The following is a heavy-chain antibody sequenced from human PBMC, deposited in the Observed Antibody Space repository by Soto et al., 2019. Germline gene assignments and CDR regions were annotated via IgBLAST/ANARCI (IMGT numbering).Heavy chain of an antibody. Sequence: QVQLVQSGPEVKKPGASVKVSCKASGYTFTGYRIGWVRQAPGQGLEWMGWISAYKGNTNYEQKVQGRVTMTTDTSTSTAYMELRNLRSDDTAVYYCARLHSSGYFYWGQGTLVTVSS. CDR3: ARLHSSGYFY. CDR1: GYTFTGYR. CDR2: ISAYKGNT. J-gene: IGHJ4*02. D-gene: IGHD3-22*01. V-gene: IGHV1-18*01.